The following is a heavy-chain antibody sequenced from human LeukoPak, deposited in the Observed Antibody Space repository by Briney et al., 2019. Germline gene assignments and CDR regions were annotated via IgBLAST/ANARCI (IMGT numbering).Heavy chain of an antibody. J-gene: IGHJ4*02. CDR3: AKDLYGDLGY. CDR2: ISSDGSRK. Sequence: GGSLRLSCAASGFTFSSYAMHWVRQAPGKGLNWVTVISSDGSRKNYADSVKGRFTISRDNSKNTLYLQMNSLRAEDTAVYYCAKDLYGDLGYWGQGTLVTVSS. V-gene: IGHV3-30*07. D-gene: IGHD4-17*01. CDR1: GFTFSSYA.